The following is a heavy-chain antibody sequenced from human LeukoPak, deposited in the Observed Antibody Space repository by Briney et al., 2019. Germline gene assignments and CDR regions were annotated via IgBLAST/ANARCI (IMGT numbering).Heavy chain of an antibody. V-gene: IGHV3-48*03. D-gene: IGHD3-10*02. CDR3: AELGITMIGGV. CDR2: ISSSGSTI. Sequence: GGSLKLSCAASGFTFSGSAMHWARQAPGKGLEWVSYISSSGSTIYYADSVKGRFTISRDNAKNSLYLQMNSLRAEDTAVYYCAELGITMIGGVWGKGTTVTISS. CDR1: GFTFSGSA. J-gene: IGHJ6*04.